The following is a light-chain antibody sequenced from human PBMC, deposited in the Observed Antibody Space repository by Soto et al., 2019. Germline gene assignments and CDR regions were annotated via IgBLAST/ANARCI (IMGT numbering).Light chain of an antibody. CDR1: QSISSW. CDR3: QQYNSYSLT. V-gene: IGKV1-5*01. CDR2: DAS. J-gene: IGKJ2*01. Sequence: DIQMTQSPSTLSASVGDRVTITCRASQSISSWLAWYQQKPGKAPKLLIYDASSLESGVPSRFSGSGSGTEFTLTISSPQPDDFATYYCQQYNSYSLTFGQGTKLEIK.